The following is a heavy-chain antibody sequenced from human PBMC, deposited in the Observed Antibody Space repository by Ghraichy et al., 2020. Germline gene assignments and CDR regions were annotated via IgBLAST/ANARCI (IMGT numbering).Heavy chain of an antibody. D-gene: IGHD2-2*01. CDR2: IYSGGST. CDR3: AGQGYCSSTSCPRYYYYYMDV. CDR1: GFTVSSNY. J-gene: IGHJ6*03. V-gene: IGHV3-53*01. Sequence: GGSLRLSCAASGFTVSSNYMSWVRQAPGKGLEWVSVIYSGGSTYYADSVKGRFTISRDNSKNTLYLQMNSLRAEDTAGNYCAGQGYCSSTSCPRYYYYYMDVWGKGTTVTVSS.